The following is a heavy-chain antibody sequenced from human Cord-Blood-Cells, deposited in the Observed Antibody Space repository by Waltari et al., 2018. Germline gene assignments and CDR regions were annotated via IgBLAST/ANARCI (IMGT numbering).Heavy chain of an antibody. CDR2: IDWDDDK. CDR1: GFSLSTSGMR. CDR3: ARTTRDGYNYWYFDL. J-gene: IGHJ2*01. D-gene: IGHD5-12*01. Sequence: QVTLKESGPALVKPTQTLTLTCTFSGFSLSTSGMRVSWIRQPPGKALEWLARIDWDDDKFYSTSLKTRLTISKDISKNQVVLTMTNMDPVDTATYYCARTTRDGYNYWYFDLWGRGTLVTVSS. V-gene: IGHV2-70*04.